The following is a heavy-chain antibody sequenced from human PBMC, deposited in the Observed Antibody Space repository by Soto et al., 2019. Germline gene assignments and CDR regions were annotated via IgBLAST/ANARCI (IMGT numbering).Heavy chain of an antibody. Sequence: QVQLVQSGAEVKKPGSSVKVSCKASGGTFSSYTISWVRQAPGQGLEWMGRIIPILGIANYAQKFQGRVTITADKSTSTAYMELSSLRSEDTAVYYCTREGYDSSGYYVRWFDPWGQGTLVTVSS. D-gene: IGHD3-22*01. CDR3: TREGYDSSGYYVRWFDP. CDR2: IIPILGIA. V-gene: IGHV1-69*08. J-gene: IGHJ5*02. CDR1: GGTFSSYT.